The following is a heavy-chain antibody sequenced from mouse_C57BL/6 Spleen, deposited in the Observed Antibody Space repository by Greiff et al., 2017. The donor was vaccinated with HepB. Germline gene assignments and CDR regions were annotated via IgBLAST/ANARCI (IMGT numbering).Heavy chain of an antibody. D-gene: IGHD1-1*01. CDR1: GYTFTSYT. CDR3: ARATYGSSHYWYVEV. J-gene: IGHJ1*03. Sequence: VQLQQSGAELARPGASVKMSCKASGYTFTSYTMHWVKQRPGQGLEWIGYINHSSGDSKYNQKFKDKATLTADKSSRTAYMQLSRLTSEDSAIYYCARATYGSSHYWYVEVWGTGATGTVSS. CDR2: INHSSGDS. V-gene: IGHV1-4*01.